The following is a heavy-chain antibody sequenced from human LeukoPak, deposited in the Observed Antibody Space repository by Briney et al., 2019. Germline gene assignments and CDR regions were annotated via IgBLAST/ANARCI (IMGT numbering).Heavy chain of an antibody. CDR2: ISSSSSTI. Sequence: GGSLRLSCAASGFTFSSYSMNWVRQAPGKGLEWVSYISSSSSTIYYADSVKGRFTISRDNAKNSLYLQMNSLRAEDTAVYYCAREGAVAGTMYYYYYGMDVWGQGTTVTVSS. D-gene: IGHD6-19*01. J-gene: IGHJ6*02. V-gene: IGHV3-48*04. CDR1: GFTFSSYS. CDR3: AREGAVAGTMYYYYYGMDV.